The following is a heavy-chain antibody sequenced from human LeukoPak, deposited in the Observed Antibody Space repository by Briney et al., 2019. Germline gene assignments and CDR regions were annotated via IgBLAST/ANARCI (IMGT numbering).Heavy chain of an antibody. CDR2: IFYRGST. D-gene: IGHD3-10*01. J-gene: IGHJ6*04. Sequence: SETLSLTCTVSGGSISSSYYFWGWIRQPPGKGLEWIGTIFYRGSTHYNPSLKSRVTISVDTSKNQFSLKLSSVTAADTAVYYCARFGAGGSGSYFSYYYGMDVWGKGTTVTVSS. CDR3: ARFGAGGSGSYFSYYYGMDV. V-gene: IGHV4-39*07. CDR1: GGSISSSYYF.